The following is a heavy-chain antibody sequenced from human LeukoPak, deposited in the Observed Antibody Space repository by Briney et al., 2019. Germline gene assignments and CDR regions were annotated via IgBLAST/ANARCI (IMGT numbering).Heavy chain of an antibody. J-gene: IGHJ4*02. V-gene: IGHV1-46*01. CDR1: GYTFTNFY. Sequence: GASVNVSFKASGYTFTNFYMHWVRQVPGQGFEWMGIINPRGGSASSAQKFQGRVTLTRDTSTSTVYMELSRLRSEDTALYYCARDYHGSGSLTTFDYWGQGTLVTVSS. D-gene: IGHD3-10*01. CDR2: INPRGGSA. CDR3: ARDYHGSGSLTTFDY.